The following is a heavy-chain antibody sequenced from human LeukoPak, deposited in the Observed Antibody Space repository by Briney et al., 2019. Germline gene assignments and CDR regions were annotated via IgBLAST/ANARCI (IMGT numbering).Heavy chain of an antibody. CDR2: ISSSSTI. D-gene: IGHD1-14*01. V-gene: IGHV3-48*04. J-gene: IGHJ4*02. Sequence: GGSLRLSCAASGFTFSSYSMNWVRQAPGKGLEWVSYISSSSTIYYADSVKGRFTISRDNAKNSLYLQMNSLRAEDTAVYYCATGNQVDYWGQGTLVTVSS. CDR1: GFTFSSYS. CDR3: ATGNQVDY.